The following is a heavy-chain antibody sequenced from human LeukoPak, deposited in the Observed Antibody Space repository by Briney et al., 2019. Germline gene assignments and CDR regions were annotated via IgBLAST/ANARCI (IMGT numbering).Heavy chain of an antibody. Sequence: PGGSLRLSCEASRFKFFTFAMHWVRRAPGKGLEWVAIISYDGSNKYYGDSVKGRFTISRDNSKNTLYLQMNSLRAEDTAVYYCARVVTPGYFDLWGRGTLVTVSS. V-gene: IGHV3-30*07. D-gene: IGHD4-23*01. CDR1: RFKFFTFA. CDR2: ISYDGSNK. CDR3: ARVVTPGYFDL. J-gene: IGHJ2*01.